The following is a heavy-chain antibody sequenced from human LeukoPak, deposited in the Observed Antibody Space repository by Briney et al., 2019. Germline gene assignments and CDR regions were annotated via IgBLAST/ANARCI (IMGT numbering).Heavy chain of an antibody. V-gene: IGHV3-30*18. CDR3: AESRDSSGHSGFDD. CDR2: ISYHEKNK. CDR1: GFTFRDYG. Sequence: GGSLRLSCTASGFTFRDYGMHWVRQAPGKGLEWVALISYHEKNKDYTGSVKGRFTISRDNSDNTLYLQMDSLRPEDTALYYCAESRDSSGHSGFDDWGQGTLVTVSS. J-gene: IGHJ4*02. D-gene: IGHD3-22*01.